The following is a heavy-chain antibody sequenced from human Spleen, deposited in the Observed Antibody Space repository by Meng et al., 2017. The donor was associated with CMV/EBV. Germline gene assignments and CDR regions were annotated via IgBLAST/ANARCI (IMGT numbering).Heavy chain of an antibody. D-gene: IGHD6-19*01. V-gene: IGHV4-4*02. CDR3: ARLSYSGWYGGFDP. J-gene: IGHJ5*02. Sequence: VSVDSISSSNWWSWVRQAPGKGLEWIGEIYHDGITNYNPSLKSRVTISVEKSKNQFSLRLNSVAAADTAIYYCARLSYSGWYGGFDPWGQGIMVTVSS. CDR1: VDSISSSNW. CDR2: IYHDGIT.